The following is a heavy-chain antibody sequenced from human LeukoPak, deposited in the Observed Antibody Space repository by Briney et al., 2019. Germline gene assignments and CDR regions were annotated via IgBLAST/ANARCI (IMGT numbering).Heavy chain of an antibody. CDR2: ISGSGGST. J-gene: IGHJ3*02. D-gene: IGHD3-10*01. CDR3: AKDRRITMVRGVIRYDAFDI. CDR1: GFTFSSYA. Sequence: RTGGSLRLSCAASGFTFSSYAMSWVRQAPGKGLEWVSAISGSGGSTYYADSVKGRLTISRDNSKNTLYLQMNSLRAEDTAVYYCAKDRRITMVRGVIRYDAFDIWGQGTMVTVSS. V-gene: IGHV3-23*01.